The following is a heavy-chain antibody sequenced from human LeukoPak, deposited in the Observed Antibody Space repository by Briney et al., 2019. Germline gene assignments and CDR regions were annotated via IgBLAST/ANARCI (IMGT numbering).Heavy chain of an antibody. CDR1: GYSFTSYW. Sequence: GESLKISCKGSGYSFTSYWIGWVRQMPGKGLEWMGIIYPGDSDTSYSPSFQGQFTISADKSISTAYLQWSSLKGSDTAMYYCARRVFSSGWFCFDYWGQGTLVTVSS. V-gene: IGHV5-51*01. CDR3: ARRVFSSGWFCFDY. J-gene: IGHJ4*02. D-gene: IGHD6-19*01. CDR2: IYPGDSDT.